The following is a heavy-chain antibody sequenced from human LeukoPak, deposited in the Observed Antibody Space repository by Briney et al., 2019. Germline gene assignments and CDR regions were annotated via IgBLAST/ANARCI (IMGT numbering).Heavy chain of an antibody. CDR3: ARQTAMGRSGDF. D-gene: IGHD5-18*01. V-gene: IGHV5-51*01. CDR2: IDPSDSET. J-gene: IGHJ4*02. Sequence: GESLKISCKASGYSFTSYWIGWVRQMPGKGLEWMGIIDPSDSETRYTPSSQGQVTISADKSLTTAYLQWNSLKASDTAMYYCARQTAMGRSGDFWGQETLVTVSS. CDR1: GYSFTSYW.